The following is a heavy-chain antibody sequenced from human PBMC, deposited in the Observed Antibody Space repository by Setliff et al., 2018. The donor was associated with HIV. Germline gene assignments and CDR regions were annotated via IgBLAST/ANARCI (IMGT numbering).Heavy chain of an antibody. D-gene: IGHD3-3*01. V-gene: IGHV4-59*01. CDR1: GGSIISYY. CDR2: IYYSGTP. CDR3: ARGPGVTVPKPLDAFDI. Sequence: SETLSLTCTVSGGSIISYYWIWIRQPPGKGLEWIAYIYYSGTPKYNPYLKSRVSISVDTSKNQFSLKLSSVTAADTAVYYFARGPGVTVPKPLDAFDIWGQGTMVTVSS. J-gene: IGHJ3*02.